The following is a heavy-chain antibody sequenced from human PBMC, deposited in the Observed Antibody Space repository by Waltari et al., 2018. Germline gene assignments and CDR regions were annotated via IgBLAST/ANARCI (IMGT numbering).Heavy chain of an antibody. V-gene: IGHV4-38-2*02. J-gene: IGHJ4*02. CDR3: ARARNNWNSTPYYFDY. D-gene: IGHD1-7*01. CDR2: IYHSGST. Sequence: QVQLQESGPGLVKPSETLDLTCTNPGYSISSGDSRGGTRQPPGKGLDWSGSIYHSGSTYYQPSLKSRVTISVHTSKTQFSLKLSSVTAADTAVYYCARARNNWNSTPYYFDYWGQGTLVTVSS. CDR1: GYSISSGDS.